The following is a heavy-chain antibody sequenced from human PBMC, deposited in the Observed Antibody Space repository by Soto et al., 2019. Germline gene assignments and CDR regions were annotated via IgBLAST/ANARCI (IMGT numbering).Heavy chain of an antibody. CDR1: GFTFSSYA. J-gene: IGHJ4*02. D-gene: IGHD3-10*01. CDR3: AKWGPLWFGELFHFDY. Sequence: PGGSLRLSCAASGFTFSSYAMSWVRQAPGKGLEWVSAISGSGGSTYYADSVKGRFTISRDNSKNTLYLQMNSLRAEDTAVYYCAKWGPLWFGELFHFDYWGQGTLVTVSS. CDR2: ISGSGGST. V-gene: IGHV3-23*01.